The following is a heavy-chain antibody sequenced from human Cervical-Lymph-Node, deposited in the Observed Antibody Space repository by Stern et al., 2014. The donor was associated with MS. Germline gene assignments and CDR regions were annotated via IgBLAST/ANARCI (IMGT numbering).Heavy chain of an antibody. J-gene: IGHJ6*02. V-gene: IGHV3-9*01. Sequence: EVQLLESGGGLVQPGRSLRLSCAASGFTFDDYAMHWVRQAPGKGLEWVSGISWNSGSIGYADSVKGRFTISRDNAKNSLYLQMNSLRAEDTALYYCAKGLSIAAAGKNYYYYGMDVGGQGPTGPGS. CDR3: AKGLSIAAAGKNYYYYGMDV. D-gene: IGHD6-13*01. CDR1: GFTFDDYA. CDR2: ISWNSGSI.